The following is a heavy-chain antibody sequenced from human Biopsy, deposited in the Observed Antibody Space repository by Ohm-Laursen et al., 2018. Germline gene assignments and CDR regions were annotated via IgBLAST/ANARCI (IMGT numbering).Heavy chain of an antibody. D-gene: IGHD2/OR15-2a*01. J-gene: IGHJ6*02. CDR2: IYYSGST. Sequence: SETLSLTCTVSGGSISSDYWSWIRQTPGKGLEWIGYIYYSGSTNYNPSLKSRVTLSVNTSKNQFPLMINPVTAADTAVYYCARATNSTGWPYYYFYGMDVWGQGTTVTVSS. CDR1: GGSISSDY. CDR3: ARATNSTGWPYYYFYGMDV. V-gene: IGHV4-59*01.